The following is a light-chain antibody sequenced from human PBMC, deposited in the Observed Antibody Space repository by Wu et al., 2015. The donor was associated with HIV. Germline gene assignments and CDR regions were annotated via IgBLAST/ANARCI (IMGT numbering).Light chain of an antibody. CDR3: QQYHSYLGS. V-gene: IGKV1-5*03. Sequence: DIQMTQSPSTLSASVGDRVTITCRASQSISNWLAWYQQKPGKAPKLLIYKASSLESGVPSRFSGSGSGTEFTLTISSLQPDDFATYYCQQYHSYLGSFGQGTKLEIK. CDR1: QSISNW. J-gene: IGKJ2*03. CDR2: KAS.